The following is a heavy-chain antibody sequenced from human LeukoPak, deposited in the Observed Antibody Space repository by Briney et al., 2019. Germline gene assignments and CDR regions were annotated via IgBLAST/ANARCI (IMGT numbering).Heavy chain of an antibody. CDR3: ARRGYSYGQEYFQH. V-gene: IGHV3-21*01. CDR1: GITFSSYS. CDR2: ISSSSSYI. D-gene: IGHD5-18*01. Sequence: GGSLRLSCAASGITFSSYSMNWVRQAPGKGLEWVSSISSSSSYIYYADSVKGRFTISRDNAKNSLYLQMNSLRAEDTAVHYCARRGYSYGQEYFQHWGQGTLVTVSS. J-gene: IGHJ1*01.